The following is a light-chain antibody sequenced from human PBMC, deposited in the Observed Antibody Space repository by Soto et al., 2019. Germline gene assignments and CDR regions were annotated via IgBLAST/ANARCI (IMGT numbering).Light chain of an antibody. J-gene: IGKJ1*01. V-gene: IGKV1-5*03. Sequence: DIQMTQSPSTLSASVGDRVTITCRASQSISNWLAWYQQKPGKAPKLLIFKASTLESGLPSRFSGSGSGTEFTLNISSLQPDDFATYHCQQYDTYPRTFGQGTKVDIK. CDR1: QSISNW. CDR2: KAS. CDR3: QQYDTYPRT.